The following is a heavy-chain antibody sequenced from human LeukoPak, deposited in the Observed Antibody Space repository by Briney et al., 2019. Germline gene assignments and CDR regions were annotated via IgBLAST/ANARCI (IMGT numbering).Heavy chain of an antibody. Sequence: GGSLRLSCAASGFTFSSYGMHWVRQAPGKGLEWVAVISYDGSNKYYADSVKGRFTISRDNSKNTLYLQMNSLRAEDTAVYYCARDLYYYDSSGSNRNFDYWGQGTLVTVSS. CDR2: ISYDGSNK. J-gene: IGHJ4*02. CDR1: GFTFSSYG. D-gene: IGHD3-22*01. V-gene: IGHV3-30*03. CDR3: ARDLYYYDSSGSNRNFDY.